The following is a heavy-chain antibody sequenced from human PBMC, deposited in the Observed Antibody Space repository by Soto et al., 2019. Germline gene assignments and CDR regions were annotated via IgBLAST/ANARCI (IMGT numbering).Heavy chain of an antibody. V-gene: IGHV1-69*12. CDR2: ILPIFGTA. Sequence: QVQLVQSWAEVKKPGSSVKVSCKSSGGTFSSYAISWVRQAPGQGLEWMGGILPIFGTANYAQKFQGRVTITADESTSTAYMERSSMRSEDTVVYYCARVVTVVKTFHYWYFDLWGRGTMVTVSS. CDR3: ARVVTVVKTFHYWYFDL. CDR1: GGTFSSYA. J-gene: IGHJ2*01. D-gene: IGHD2-15*01.